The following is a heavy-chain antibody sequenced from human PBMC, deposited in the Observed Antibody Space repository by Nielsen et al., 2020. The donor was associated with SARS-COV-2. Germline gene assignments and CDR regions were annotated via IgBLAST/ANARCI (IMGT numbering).Heavy chain of an antibody. J-gene: IGHJ6*02. V-gene: IGHV4-4*02. CDR2: INHSGST. CDR1: GGSISSSNW. CDR3: ARGRGTTGTTDFYYYGIDV. Sequence: SETLSLTCAVSGGSISSSNWWSWVRQPPGKGLEWIGEINHSGSTNYNPSLKSRVTISVDTSKNQFSLKLSSVTAADTAVYYCARGRGTTGTTDFYYYGIDVWGQGTTVTVSS. D-gene: IGHD1-1*01.